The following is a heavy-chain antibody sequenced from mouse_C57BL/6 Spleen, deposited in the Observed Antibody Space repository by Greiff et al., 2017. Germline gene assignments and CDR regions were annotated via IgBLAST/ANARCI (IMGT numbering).Heavy chain of an antibody. CDR2: ISSGSSTI. V-gene: IGHV5-17*01. CDR1: GFTFSDYG. Sequence: EVHLVESGGGLVKPGGSLKLSCAASGFTFSDYGMHWVRQAPEKGLEWVAYISSGSSTIYYADTVKGRFTISRDNAKNTLFLQMTSLRSEDTAVYYCARRDSYGYFDVWGTGTTVTVSS. CDR3: ARRDSYGYFDV. J-gene: IGHJ1*03.